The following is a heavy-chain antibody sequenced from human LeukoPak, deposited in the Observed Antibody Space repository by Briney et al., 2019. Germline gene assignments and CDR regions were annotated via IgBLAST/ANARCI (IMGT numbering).Heavy chain of an antibody. V-gene: IGHV3-21*01. CDR3: AKQWELLPGEAFDI. D-gene: IGHD1-26*01. CDR2: ISSSSSYI. CDR1: GFTFSSYS. Sequence: GGSLRLSCAASGFTFSSYSMNWVRQAPGKGLEWVSSISSSSSYIYYADSVKGRFTISRDNAKNSLYLQMNSLRAEDTAVYYCAKQWELLPGEAFDIWGQGTMVTVSS. J-gene: IGHJ3*02.